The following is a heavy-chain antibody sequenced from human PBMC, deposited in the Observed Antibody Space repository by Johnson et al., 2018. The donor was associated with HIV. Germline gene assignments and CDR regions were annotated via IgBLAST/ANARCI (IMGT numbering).Heavy chain of an antibody. J-gene: IGHJ3*01. CDR3: ARGTITLIRGVIGSDV. V-gene: IGHV3-7*05. CDR2: IKQDGSDK. Sequence: VHLVESGGGLVKPGGSLRLSCAASGFTFSDYYMSWVRQAPGKGLEWVANIKQDGSDKYYADSVQGRFTISRDNSKNTLYLQMNSLRAEDTAVYYCARGTITLIRGVIGSDVWGQGTMVTVSS. CDR1: GFTFSDYY. D-gene: IGHD3-10*01.